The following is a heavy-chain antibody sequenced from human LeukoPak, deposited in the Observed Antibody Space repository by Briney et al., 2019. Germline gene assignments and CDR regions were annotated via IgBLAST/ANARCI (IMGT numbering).Heavy chain of an antibody. V-gene: IGHV5-51*01. CDR3: ARSALSSGSLYYFEY. Sequence: GESLKISCKGSGYSFTSYWIGWVRQMPGRGLEWVGIIYCGDSDTRYGPSFQGQVTISADRSTSTAYLQWSSLKASDTAIYYCARSALSSGSLYYFEYWGQGTLVTVSS. J-gene: IGHJ4*02. CDR2: IYCGDSDT. D-gene: IGHD1-26*01. CDR1: GYSFTSYW.